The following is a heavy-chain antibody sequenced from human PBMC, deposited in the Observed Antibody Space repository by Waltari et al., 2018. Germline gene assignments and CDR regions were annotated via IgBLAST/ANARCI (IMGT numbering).Heavy chain of an antibody. CDR3: ARGPRVWFGSPNDYFDY. J-gene: IGHJ4*02. D-gene: IGHD3-10*01. V-gene: IGHV4-34*01. CDR1: GGSFSGYY. CDR2: INHSGST. Sequence: QVQLQQWGAGLLKPSETLSLTCAVYGGSFSGYYWSWIRQPPGKGLEWIGEINHSGSTNYTPSLKSRVTISVDTSKNQFSLKLSSVTAADTAVYYCARGPRVWFGSPNDYFDYWGQGTLVTVSS.